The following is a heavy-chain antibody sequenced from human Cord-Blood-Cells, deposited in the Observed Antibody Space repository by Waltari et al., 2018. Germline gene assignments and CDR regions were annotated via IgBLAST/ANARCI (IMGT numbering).Heavy chain of an antibody. D-gene: IGHD3-16*02. CDR1: GYTFTGSY. CDR3: ARDSSSTYDYVWGSYRYAFDI. CDR2: INPNSGGT. J-gene: IGHJ3*02. Sequence: QVQLVQSGAEVKKPGASVKVSCKASGYTFTGSYMHWVRQAPGQGLEWMGWINPNSGGTNYAQKFQGRVTMTRDTSISTAYMELSRLRSDDTAVYYCARDSSSTYDYVWGSYRYAFDIWGQGTMVTVSS. V-gene: IGHV1-2*02.